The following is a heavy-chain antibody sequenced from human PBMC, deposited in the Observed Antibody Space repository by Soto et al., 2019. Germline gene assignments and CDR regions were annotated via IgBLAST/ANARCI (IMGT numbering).Heavy chain of an antibody. J-gene: IGHJ4*02. Sequence: PGGSLRLSCAASGFTFSSYGMHWVRQAPGKGLEWVAVIWYDGSNKYYVDSVEGRFSISRDNSKNTLYLQMNSLRAEDTAVYYCAREYCSSGSCYHYFDYWGQGTLVTVSS. CDR1: GFTFSSYG. V-gene: IGHV3-33*01. D-gene: IGHD2-15*01. CDR3: AREYCSSGSCYHYFDY. CDR2: IWYDGSNK.